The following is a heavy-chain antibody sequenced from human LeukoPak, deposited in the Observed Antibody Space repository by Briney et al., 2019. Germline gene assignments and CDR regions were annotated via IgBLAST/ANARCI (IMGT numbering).Heavy chain of an antibody. CDR3: ATSLTSSGWYVGYFQH. CDR1: GGSISSYY. J-gene: IGHJ1*01. CDR2: TYYSGST. V-gene: IGHV4-59*01. Sequence: SETLSLTCTVSGGSISSYYWSWIRQPPGKGLEWIGYTYYSGSTNYNPSLKGRVTISVDTSKNQFSLKLSPVTAADTAVYYCATSLTSSGWYVGYFQHWGQGTLVTVSS. D-gene: IGHD6-19*01.